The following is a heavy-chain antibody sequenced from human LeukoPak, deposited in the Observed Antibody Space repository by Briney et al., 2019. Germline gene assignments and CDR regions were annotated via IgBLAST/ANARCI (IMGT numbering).Heavy chain of an antibody. D-gene: IGHD3-22*01. CDR2: INPNSGGT. V-gene: IGHV1-2*02. Sequence: ASVKVSCKASGYTFTGYYMHWVRQAPGQGLEWMGWINPNSGGTNYAQKFQGRVTMTRDTSISTAYMELSRLRSDDTAVYYCARDTDPYYDSSGYYFWPYYFDYWGQGTLVTVSS. CDR3: ARDTDPYYDSSGYYFWPYYFDY. CDR1: GYTFTGYY. J-gene: IGHJ4*02.